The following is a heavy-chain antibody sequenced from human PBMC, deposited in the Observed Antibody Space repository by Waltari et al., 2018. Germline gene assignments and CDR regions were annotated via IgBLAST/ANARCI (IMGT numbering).Heavy chain of an antibody. V-gene: IGHV3-49*03. Sequence: EVQLVESGGGLVQPGRSLRLSCPASGFTFGDSAIGWFRQAPGKGLEWVGFIRSKAYGGTTEYAASVKGRFTISRDDSKSIAYLQMNSLKTEDTAVYYCTRGPGMATDYWGQGTLVTVSS. CDR3: TRGPGMATDY. CDR1: GFTFGDSA. CDR2: IRSKAYGGTT. J-gene: IGHJ4*02. D-gene: IGHD5-12*01.